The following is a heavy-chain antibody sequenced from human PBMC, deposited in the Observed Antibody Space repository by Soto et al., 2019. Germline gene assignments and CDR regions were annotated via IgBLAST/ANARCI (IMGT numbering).Heavy chain of an antibody. CDR3: ARAVAVPADFGY. J-gene: IGHJ4*02. Sequence: QVQLVQSGAEEKKPGASVKVSCKASGYTFTSYAMHWVRQAPGQRLEWMGWINAGNGNTKYSQKFQGRVTITRDISAITAYTELSSLRSEDTAVYYCARAVAVPADFGYWGLGTLVIVSS. CDR2: INAGNGNT. CDR1: GYTFTSYA. V-gene: IGHV1-3*05. D-gene: IGHD6-19*01.